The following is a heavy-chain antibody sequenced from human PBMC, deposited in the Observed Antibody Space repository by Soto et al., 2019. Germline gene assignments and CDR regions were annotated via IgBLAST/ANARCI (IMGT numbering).Heavy chain of an antibody. Sequence: SETLSLTCRLSGGSITGAYYWNWIRQHPGKGLEWIGSIHYRGSTYYNPSLKTRITISLDRSNNQFSLNLSSVTAADTAVYYCARVRDSFGLDVWGQGTTGTVSS. CDR2: IHYRGST. V-gene: IGHV4-31*03. D-gene: IGHD2-15*01. CDR1: GGSITGAYY. J-gene: IGHJ6*02. CDR3: ARVRDSFGLDV.